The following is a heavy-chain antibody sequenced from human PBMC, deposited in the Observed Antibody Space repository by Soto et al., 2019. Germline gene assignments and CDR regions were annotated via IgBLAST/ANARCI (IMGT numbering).Heavy chain of an antibody. CDR3: AKEISPAYYDFWSGTYYGMDV. Sequence: PGGSLRLSCAASGFTFSSYGMHWVRQAPGKGLEWVAVISYDGSNKYYADSVKGRFTISRDNSKNTLYLQMNSLRAEDTAVYYCAKEISPAYYDFWSGTYYGMDVWGQGTTVTVSS. CDR1: GFTFSSYG. J-gene: IGHJ6*02. V-gene: IGHV3-30*18. D-gene: IGHD3-3*01. CDR2: ISYDGSNK.